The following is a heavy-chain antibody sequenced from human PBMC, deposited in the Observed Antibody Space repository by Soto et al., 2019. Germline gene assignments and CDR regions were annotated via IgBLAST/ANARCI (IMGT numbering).Heavy chain of an antibody. J-gene: IGHJ4*02. CDR1: GFTFSNYW. CDR3: ARLYLAASLTSLDX. Sequence: GGSLRLSCAASGFTFSNYWLSWVRQAPGKGLEWVYNIKKDGSEKYYVGSVVGRLTISIDNAEKSLYLQVNSLRAEDTAVYYCARLYLAASLTSLDXWGQGTLVTVSX. D-gene: IGHD6-25*01. V-gene: IGHV3-7*01. CDR2: IKKDGSEK.